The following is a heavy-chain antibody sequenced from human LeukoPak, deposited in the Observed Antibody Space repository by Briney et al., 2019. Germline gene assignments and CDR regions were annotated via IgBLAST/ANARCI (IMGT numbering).Heavy chain of an antibody. D-gene: IGHD3-9*01. Sequence: GTANYAQKFQGRVTITADESTSTAYMELSSLRSEDTAVYYCAGAIRYFDWLPYYYYGMDVWGQGTTVTVSS. CDR3: AGAIRYFDWLPYYYYGMDV. J-gene: IGHJ6*02. V-gene: IGHV1-69*01. CDR2: GTA.